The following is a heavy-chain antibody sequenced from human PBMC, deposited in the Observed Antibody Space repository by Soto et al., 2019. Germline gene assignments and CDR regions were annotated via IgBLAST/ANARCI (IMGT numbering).Heavy chain of an antibody. CDR3: ARYAETGTTYYYYYGMDV. CDR1: GGTFSSYA. Sequence: QVQLVQSGAEVKKPGSSVKVSCKASGGTFSSYAISWVRQAPGQGLEWMGGIIPIFGTANYAQKFQGRVTITADESTSTAYMELSSLRSEDTAVYYCARYAETGTTYYYYYGMDVWGQGTTVTVSS. V-gene: IGHV1-69*01. J-gene: IGHJ6*02. CDR2: IIPIFGTA. D-gene: IGHD1-7*01.